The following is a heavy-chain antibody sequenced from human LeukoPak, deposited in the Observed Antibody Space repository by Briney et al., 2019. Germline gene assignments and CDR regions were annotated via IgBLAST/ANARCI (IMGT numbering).Heavy chain of an antibody. CDR2: IYYSGSI. CDR1: GGSISSYY. CDR3: ARVINSSGWYFYFDY. J-gene: IGHJ4*02. V-gene: IGHV4-59*01. Sequence: SETLSLTCTVSGGSISSYYWSWIRQPPGKGLEWIGYIYYSGSINYNPSLKSRVTISVDTSKNQFSLKLSSVTAADTAVYYCARVINSSGWYFYFDYWGQGTLVTVSS. D-gene: IGHD6-19*01.